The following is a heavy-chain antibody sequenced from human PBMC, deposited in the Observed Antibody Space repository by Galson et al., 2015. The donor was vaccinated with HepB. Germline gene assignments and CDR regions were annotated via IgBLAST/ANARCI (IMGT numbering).Heavy chain of an antibody. CDR2: IYPGDSDT. V-gene: IGHV5-51*03. CDR3: ARKGYYYDSSGYQLEAFDI. J-gene: IGHJ3*02. D-gene: IGHD3-22*01. Sequence: QSGAEVKKPGESLKISCKGSGYSFTSYWIGWVRQMPGKGLEWMGIIYPGDSDTRYSPSFQGQVTISADKSISTAYLQWSSLKASDTAMYYCARKGYYYDSSGYQLEAFDIWGQGTMVTVSS. CDR1: GYSFTSYW.